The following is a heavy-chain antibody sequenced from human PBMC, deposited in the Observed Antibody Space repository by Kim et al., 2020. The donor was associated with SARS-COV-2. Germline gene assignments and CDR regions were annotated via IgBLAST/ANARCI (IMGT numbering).Heavy chain of an antibody. V-gene: IGHV4-61*01. J-gene: IGHJ4*02. CDR1: GGSVSSGSYF. CDR2: IYYSGNT. CDR3: ARAPNDFWSGYPYYFDY. D-gene: IGHD3-3*01. Sequence: SETLSLNCTVSGGSVSSGSYFWSWIRQPPGKGLEWIGYIYYSGNTNYNPSLKSRVTMSVDTSKNQFSLKLRSVTAADTAVYYCARAPNDFWSGYPYYFDYWGQGTLVTVSS.